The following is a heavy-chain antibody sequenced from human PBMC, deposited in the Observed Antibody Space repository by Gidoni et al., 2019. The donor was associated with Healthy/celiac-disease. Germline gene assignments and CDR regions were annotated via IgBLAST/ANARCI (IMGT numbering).Heavy chain of an antibody. CDR1: GFTFSSYD. J-gene: IGHJ4*02. Sequence: EVQLLESGGGLVQPGGSLRLSCAASGFTFSSYDMSWVRQAPGKGLGWVSAISGSGCSTYYADSVKGRFTISRDNSKNTLYLQMNSLRAEDTAVYYCAKASQHPLYYDYVWGSSDYWGQGTLVTVSS. V-gene: IGHV3-23*01. CDR3: AKASQHPLYYDYVWGSSDY. CDR2: ISGSGCST. D-gene: IGHD3-16*01.